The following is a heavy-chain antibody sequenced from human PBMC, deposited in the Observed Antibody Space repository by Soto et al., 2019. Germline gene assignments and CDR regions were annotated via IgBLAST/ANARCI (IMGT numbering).Heavy chain of an antibody. V-gene: IGHV1-8*01. D-gene: IGHD6-13*01. CDR2: MNPNSGNT. J-gene: IGHJ4*02. CDR3: ARGLGDSIAAAARSLDY. CDR1: GYTFTSYD. Sequence: QVQLVQSGAEVKKPGASVKVSCKASGYTFTSYDINWVRQATGQGLEWMGWMNPNSGNTGYAQKFQGRVTMTRNTSISTAYIELSSLRSEDTAVYYCARGLGDSIAAAARSLDYWGQGTLVTVSS.